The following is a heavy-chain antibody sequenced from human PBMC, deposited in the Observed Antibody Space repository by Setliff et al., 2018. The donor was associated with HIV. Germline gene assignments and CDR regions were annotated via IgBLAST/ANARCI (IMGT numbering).Heavy chain of an antibody. CDR1: GGSFSDYQ. V-gene: IGHV4-34*01. J-gene: IGHJ4*02. CDR2: INYSGTT. D-gene: IGHD3-22*01. CDR3: ARHSRGYDSQPFDY. Sequence: SETLSLTCAVYGGSFSDYQWSWVRQSPGKGLEWIGQINYSGTTRYNPSLRSRVTMSIDTSKNQLSLKLSSVTAADTAVYYCARHSRGYDSQPFDYWGQGTLVTVSS.